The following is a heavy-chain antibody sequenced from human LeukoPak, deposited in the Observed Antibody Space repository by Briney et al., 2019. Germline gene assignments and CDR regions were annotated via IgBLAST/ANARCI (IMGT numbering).Heavy chain of an antibody. Sequence: HGESLKISCKGSGYSFTSYWIGWVRQMPGKGLEWMGIIYPGDSDTRYSPSFQGQVTISADKTISTAYLQWSSLKASDTAIYYCASARPAFGEEGDYWGQGTLVTVSS. CDR1: GYSFTSYW. CDR3: ASARPAFGEEGDY. D-gene: IGHD3-10*01. CDR2: IYPGDSDT. J-gene: IGHJ4*02. V-gene: IGHV5-51*01.